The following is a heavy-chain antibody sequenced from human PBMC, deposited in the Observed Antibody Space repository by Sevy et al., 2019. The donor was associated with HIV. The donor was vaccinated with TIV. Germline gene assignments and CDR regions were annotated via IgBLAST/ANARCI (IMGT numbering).Heavy chain of an antibody. J-gene: IGHJ4*02. CDR2: IKQDESEK. V-gene: IGHV3-7*01. D-gene: IGHD3-22*01. CDR3: ARAEQVTMLVVFGGLYFDS. CDR1: GFTFSRYW. Sequence: GESLKISCAASGFTFSRYWMTWVRQAPGKGLEWVANIKQDESEKYYVASVKGRFTISRDNAKNSLYLQMNSLRADDTAVYYCARAEQVTMLVVFGGLYFDSWGQGTLVTVSS.